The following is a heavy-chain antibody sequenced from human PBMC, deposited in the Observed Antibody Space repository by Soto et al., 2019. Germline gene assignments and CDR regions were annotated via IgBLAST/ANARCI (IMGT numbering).Heavy chain of an antibody. Sequence: QVQLVQSGAEMKKPGSSVKVSCQSSGGTFNTYAMNWVRQAPGQGPEGMADISPMFGAANYAPKFQGRVTITAYESTGTSYMQLSNLTAEKTAIYFCARAVQVHSPGVVYWGQGHLVTASS. CDR2: ISPMFGAA. CDR3: ARAVQVHSPGVVY. CDR1: GGTFNTYA. V-gene: IGHV1-69*19. D-gene: IGHD3-10*01. J-gene: IGHJ4*02.